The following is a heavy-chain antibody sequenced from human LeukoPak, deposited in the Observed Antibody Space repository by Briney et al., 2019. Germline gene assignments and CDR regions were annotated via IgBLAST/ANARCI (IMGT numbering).Heavy chain of an antibody. Sequence: GGSLRLSCAASGFTFSSSAMNWVRQAPGKGLVWVSGINSDGGTTTYADSVKGRFTISRDNAKNTLYLQMNNLRAEDTAIYYCATDSYVSGSYYRLFYWGQGTLVTVSS. CDR2: INSDGGTT. J-gene: IGHJ4*02. V-gene: IGHV3-74*01. CDR3: ATDSYVSGSYYRLFY. D-gene: IGHD3-10*01. CDR1: GFTFSSSA.